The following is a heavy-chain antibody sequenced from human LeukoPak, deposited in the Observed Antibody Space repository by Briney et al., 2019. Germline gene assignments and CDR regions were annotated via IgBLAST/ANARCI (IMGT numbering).Heavy chain of an antibody. CDR2: INPSGGST. J-gene: IGHJ4*02. D-gene: IGHD3-10*01. Sequence: ASVKVSCKPSGYTFTSYYMHWVRQAPGQGLEWMGIINPSGGSTSYAQKFQGRVTMTRDTSTSTVYMELSSLRSEDTAVYYCARDWGYSWLGELADYWGQGTLVTVSS. CDR3: ARDWGYSWLGELADY. V-gene: IGHV1-46*01. CDR1: GYTFTSYY.